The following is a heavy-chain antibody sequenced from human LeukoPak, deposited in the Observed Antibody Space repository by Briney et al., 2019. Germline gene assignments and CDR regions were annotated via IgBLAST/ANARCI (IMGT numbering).Heavy chain of an antibody. D-gene: IGHD2-21*02. CDR2: IKEDGGAK. CDR1: GFTFSSHW. Sequence: PGGSLRLSCAASGFTFSSHWMSWVRQAPGKGLEWVANIKEDGGAKYYVASVRGRFTISRDNAKNSLYLQMNSLRAEDTAVYFCARTAYCGDACYYYFDYWGQGTLVTVSS. V-gene: IGHV3-7*01. J-gene: IGHJ4*02. CDR3: ARTAYCGDACYYYFDY.